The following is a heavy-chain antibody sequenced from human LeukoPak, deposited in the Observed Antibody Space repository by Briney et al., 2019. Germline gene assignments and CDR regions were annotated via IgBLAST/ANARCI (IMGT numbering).Heavy chain of an antibody. V-gene: IGHV4-34*11. Sequence: SETLSLTCAVYGGSFSGYYWSWIRQPPGKGLEWIGYIYYRGSTNYNPSLKSRVTISLDTSKNQFSLNLSSVTAADTAVYYCARADYDTSAYYYTFDYWGRGTLVTVSS. CDR2: IYYRGST. CDR1: GGSFSGYY. J-gene: IGHJ4*02. D-gene: IGHD3-22*01. CDR3: ARADYDTSAYYYTFDY.